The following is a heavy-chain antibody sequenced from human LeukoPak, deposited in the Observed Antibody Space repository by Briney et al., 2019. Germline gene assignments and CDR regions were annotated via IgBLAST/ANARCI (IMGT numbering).Heavy chain of an antibody. V-gene: IGHV3-43*02. Sequence: PGGSLRLSCAASGFTFDDYAMHWVRQAPGKGLEWVSLISGDGGSTYYADSVKGRFTISRDNNKNSLYLQMNSLRTEDTALYYCAKAYHFWGGWGSNAFDIWGQGTMVTVSS. D-gene: IGHD3-3*01. CDR2: ISGDGGST. J-gene: IGHJ3*02. CDR1: GFTFDDYA. CDR3: AKAYHFWGGWGSNAFDI.